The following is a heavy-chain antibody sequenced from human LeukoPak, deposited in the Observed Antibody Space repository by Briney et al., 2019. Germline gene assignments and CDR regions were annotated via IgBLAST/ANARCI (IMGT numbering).Heavy chain of an antibody. V-gene: IGHV4-59*08. D-gene: IGHD3-10*01. Sequence: SETLSLTCTVSGGSISSYYWSWIRQPPGKGLEWIGYIYYSGSTNYNPSLKSRVTISVDTSKNQFSLKLSSVTAADTAVYYCARQGAMVRGVIGNWGQGTLVTVSS. CDR3: ARQGAMVRGVIGN. J-gene: IGHJ4*02. CDR2: IYYSGST. CDR1: GGSISSYY.